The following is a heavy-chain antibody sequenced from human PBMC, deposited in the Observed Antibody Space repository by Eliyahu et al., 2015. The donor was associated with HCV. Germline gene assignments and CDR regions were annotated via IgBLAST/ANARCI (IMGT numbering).Heavy chain of an antibody. CDR3: ARETDEDAFDI. J-gene: IGHJ3*02. CDR1: GFXFSSSG. CDR2: IWYDGSNK. Sequence: QVQLVESGGGVVXXGRSLRLSXAASGFXFSSSGMHWVXQAPGKGXEWVAVIWYDGSNKYYADSVKGRFTISRDNSKNTLYLQMNSLRAEDTAVYYCARETDEDAFDIWGQGTMVTVSA. D-gene: IGHD5-24*01. V-gene: IGHV3-33*01.